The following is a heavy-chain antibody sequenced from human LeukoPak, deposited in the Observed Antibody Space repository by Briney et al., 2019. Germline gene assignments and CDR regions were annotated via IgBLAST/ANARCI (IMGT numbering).Heavy chain of an antibody. CDR1: GFTFSSYE. CDR2: ISSSGSTI. Sequence: QTGGSLRLSCAASGFTFSSYEMNWVRQAPGKGLEWVSYISSSGSTIYYADSVKGRFTISRDNAKNSLYLQMNSLRAEDTAVYYCARDRGRYFGDYGLNWGQGTLVTVSS. D-gene: IGHD4-17*01. CDR3: ARDRGRYFGDYGLN. V-gene: IGHV3-48*03. J-gene: IGHJ4*02.